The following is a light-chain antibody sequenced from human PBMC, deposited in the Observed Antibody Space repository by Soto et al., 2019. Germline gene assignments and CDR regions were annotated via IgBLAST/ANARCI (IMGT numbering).Light chain of an antibody. J-gene: IGKJ4*01. CDR2: DAS. Sequence: EIVMTQSPATLSVSPGERATLSCRASQSVSSNLAWYQQKPGQAPRLLIYDASTRATGIPARFSGSGSGTEFTLTISSLQSEDFVVYYCQQYNNWPPLTFGGGTKVAIK. V-gene: IGKV3-15*01. CDR1: QSVSSN. CDR3: QQYNNWPPLT.